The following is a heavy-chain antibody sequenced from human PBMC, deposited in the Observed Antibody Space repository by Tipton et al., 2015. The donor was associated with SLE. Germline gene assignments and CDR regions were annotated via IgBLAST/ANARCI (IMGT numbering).Heavy chain of an antibody. D-gene: IGHD6-19*01. CDR1: GGSISSYY. J-gene: IGHJ6*02. CDR2: IYTSGST. V-gene: IGHV4-4*07. Sequence: TLSLTCTVSGGSISSYYWSWIRQPAGKGLEWIGRIYTSGSTNYNPSLKSRVTMSVDTSKNQFSLKLSSVTAADTAVYYCARDSTYSSGWDYYYYYGMDVWGQGTTVTVS. CDR3: ARDSTYSSGWDYYYYYGMDV.